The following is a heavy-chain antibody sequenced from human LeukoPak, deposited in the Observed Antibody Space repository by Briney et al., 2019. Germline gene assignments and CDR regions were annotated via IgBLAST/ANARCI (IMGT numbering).Heavy chain of an antibody. CDR2: IYHSGST. J-gene: IGHJ4*02. Sequence: SETLSLTCTVSGYSISSGSYWGWLQQPPGKGLEWIGSIYHSGSTYYNPSLKSRVTISVDTSKNQFSLKLSSLTAADMAVYYCAKSSYSLFDYWGQGTLVTVSS. CDR1: GYSISSGSY. V-gene: IGHV4-38-2*02. D-gene: IGHD5-18*01. CDR3: AKSSYSLFDY.